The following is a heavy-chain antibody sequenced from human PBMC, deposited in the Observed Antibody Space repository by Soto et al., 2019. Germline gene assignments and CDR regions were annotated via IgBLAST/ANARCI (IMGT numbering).Heavy chain of an antibody. J-gene: IGHJ4*02. CDR1: GGSISSYY. Sequence: QVQLQESGPGLVKPSETLSLTCTVSGGSISSYYWSWIRQPPGKGLEWIGYIYYIGSTNYNPSLKSRVTISVDTSKNQFSLKLSSVTAADTAVYYCARDEPYYDSSGYYFVYWGQGTLVTVSS. D-gene: IGHD3-22*01. CDR2: IYYIGST. V-gene: IGHV4-59*01. CDR3: ARDEPYYDSSGYYFVY.